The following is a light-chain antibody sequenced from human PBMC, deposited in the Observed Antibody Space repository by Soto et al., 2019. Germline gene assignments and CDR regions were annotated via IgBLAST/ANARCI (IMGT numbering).Light chain of an antibody. V-gene: IGLV2-14*01. J-gene: IGLJ2*01. CDR3: SSYTSSSTLV. CDR2: EVS. CDR1: SSDVGGYNY. Sequence: QSVLTQPASVSGSPGQSITISCTGTSSDVGGYNYVSWYQQHPGKAPKLMIYEVSNRPSGVSNRFSGSKSGNTASLTISGIQDEDEADYYCSSYTSSSTLVFGGGTKRTGL.